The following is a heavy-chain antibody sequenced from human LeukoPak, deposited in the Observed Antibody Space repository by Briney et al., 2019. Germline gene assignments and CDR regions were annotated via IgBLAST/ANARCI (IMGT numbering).Heavy chain of an antibody. CDR3: ARHVHCSGGSCYRYGFDV. CDR2: NHNTGST. J-gene: IGHJ6*02. CDR1: GGSISTFH. D-gene: IGHD2-15*01. Sequence: SETLSLTCTVSGGSISTFHWSWIRQPPGRGLEWIAFNHNTGSTNYNPSLNSRVTISVDTSKNQFFLKLSSVTAADTAVYYCARHVHCSGGSCYRYGFDVWGHGTTVTVSS. V-gene: IGHV4-59*08.